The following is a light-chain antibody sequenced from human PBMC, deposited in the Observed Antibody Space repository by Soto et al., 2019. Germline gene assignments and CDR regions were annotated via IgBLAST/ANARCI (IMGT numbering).Light chain of an antibody. CDR1: SNDVWTYNL. CDR2: EVT. CDR3: ASYAGSRTYV. V-gene: IGLV2-23*02. J-gene: IGLJ1*01. Sequence: QSALTQPASVSGSPGQSITISCTATSNDVWTYNLVSWYQQHPGKAPKLLIFEVTMRPSGISDRFSGSKSASTASLTISGLQAEDEGDYYCASYAGSRTYVFGSGTKLTVL.